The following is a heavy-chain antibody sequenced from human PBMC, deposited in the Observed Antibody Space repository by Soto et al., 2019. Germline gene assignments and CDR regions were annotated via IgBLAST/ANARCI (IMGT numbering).Heavy chain of an antibody. J-gene: IGHJ4*02. Sequence: EVQPVESGGGLVQPGRSLRLSCAASGFTFDDYAMHWVRQAPGKGLEWVSGISWNSGSIGYADSVKGRFTISRDNAKNSLYLQMNSLRAEDTALYYCAKDQLRYFDWSFDYWGQGTLVTVSS. CDR2: ISWNSGSI. CDR3: AKDQLRYFDWSFDY. CDR1: GFTFDDYA. V-gene: IGHV3-9*01. D-gene: IGHD3-9*01.